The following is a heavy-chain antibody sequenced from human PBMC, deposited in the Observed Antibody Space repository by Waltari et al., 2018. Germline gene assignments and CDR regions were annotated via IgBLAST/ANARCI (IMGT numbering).Heavy chain of an antibody. CDR1: GYTFTSYA. J-gene: IGHJ4*02. CDR2: INAGNGNT. D-gene: IGHD3-22*01. Sequence: QVQLVQSGAEVKKPGASVKVSCKASGYTFTSYAMHWVRQAPGQRLEWMGWINAGNGNTKYSQKFQGRVTITRDTTASTAYMELSSLRSEDTAVYYCARGANTYYYDSSGYYPDYWGQGTLVTVSS. CDR3: ARGANTYYYDSSGYYPDY. V-gene: IGHV1-3*01.